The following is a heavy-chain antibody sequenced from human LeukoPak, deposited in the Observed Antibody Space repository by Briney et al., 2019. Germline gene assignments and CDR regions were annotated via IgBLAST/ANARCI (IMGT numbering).Heavy chain of an antibody. CDR1: GFTFSSYA. V-gene: IGHV3-21*01. Sequence: GGSPRLSCAASGFTFSSYAMSWVRQAPGKGLEWVSSISSSSSYIYYADSGKGRFTISRDNAKNSLYLQMNSLRAEDTAVYYCARDPHAGYSSSWYLGDAFDIWGQRTIHTVSS. D-gene: IGHD6-13*01. CDR3: ARDPHAGYSSSWYLGDAFDI. CDR2: ISSSSSYI. J-gene: IGHJ3*02.